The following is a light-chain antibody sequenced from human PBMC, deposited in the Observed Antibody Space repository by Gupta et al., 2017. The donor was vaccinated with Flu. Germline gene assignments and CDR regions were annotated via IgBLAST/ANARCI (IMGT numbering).Light chain of an antibody. CDR2: DAS. CDR3: QQSYSTPYT. J-gene: IGKJ2*01. CDR1: QTISSF. V-gene: IGKV1-39*01. Sequence: DIQMTQSPSSLSASVGDRVTITCRASQTISSFLNWYRQKPGKAPKFLIYDASSLQTGVPPRFSGSGAGTDFTLTISSLQPEDFGTYFCQQSYSTPYTFGQGTKVDI.